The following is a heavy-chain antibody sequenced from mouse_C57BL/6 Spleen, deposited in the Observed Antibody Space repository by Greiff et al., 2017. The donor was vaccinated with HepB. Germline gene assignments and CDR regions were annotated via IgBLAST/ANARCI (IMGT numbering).Heavy chain of an antibody. CDR3: ARQERNGYDGYYFDY. Sequence: VQLQQPGAELVKPGASVKLSCKASGYTFTSYWMHWVKQRPGRGLEWIGRIDPNSGGTKYNEKFKSKATLTVDKPSSTAYMQLSSLTSEDSAVYYGARQERNGYDGYYFDYWGQGTTLTVSS. V-gene: IGHV1-72*01. CDR2: IDPNSGGT. CDR1: GYTFTSYW. D-gene: IGHD2-2*01. J-gene: IGHJ2*01.